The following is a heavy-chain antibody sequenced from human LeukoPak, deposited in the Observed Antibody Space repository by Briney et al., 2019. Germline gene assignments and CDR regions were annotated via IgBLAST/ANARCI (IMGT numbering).Heavy chain of an antibody. CDR1: GFTFTSYA. J-gene: IGHJ6*02. CDR2: ISGSGGST. Sequence: GGSLRLSCAASGFTFTSYAMSWVRQAPGKGLEWVSAISGSGGSTYYADSVKGRFTISRDNSKNTLYLQMNSLSAEDTAVYYCAKGRGAAHSSYYYGMDVWGQGTTVTVSS. CDR3: AKGRGAAHSSYYYGMDV. V-gene: IGHV3-23*01. D-gene: IGHD6-6*01.